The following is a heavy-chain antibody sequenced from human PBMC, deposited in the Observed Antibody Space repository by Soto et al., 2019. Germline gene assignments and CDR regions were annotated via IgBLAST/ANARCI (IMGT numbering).Heavy chain of an antibody. V-gene: IGHV5-51*01. CDR2: IYPDDSDT. Sequence: PGESLKISCKGSGYSSTNSWIGWVRQTPGKGLECMGIIYPDDSDTRYSPSFQGQVTISADKSITTAYLQWSSLKASDTAMYYCARPLRGSSGGSRQSYYYYGMDVWGQGTPVTVSS. CDR1: GYSSTNSW. CDR3: ARPLRGSSGGSRQSYYYYGMDV. D-gene: IGHD2-15*01. J-gene: IGHJ6*02.